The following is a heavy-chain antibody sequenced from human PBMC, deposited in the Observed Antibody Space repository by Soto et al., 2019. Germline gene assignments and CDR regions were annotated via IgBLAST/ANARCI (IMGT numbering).Heavy chain of an antibody. CDR2: INPRGGST. CDR1: GYTFTSYY. D-gene: IGHD6-6*01. Sequence: QVQLVQSGAEVKKPGASVKVSCKASGYTFTSYYVHWVRQAPGLGLEWMGMINPRGGSTPHAQKFHGRITKSWDTSSSTFDMELSTVTSEDAAVYYCARDAGIDRSSTWVRETDYWGQGTLITVSS. CDR3: ARDAGIDRSSTWVRETDY. J-gene: IGHJ4*02. V-gene: IGHV1-46*01.